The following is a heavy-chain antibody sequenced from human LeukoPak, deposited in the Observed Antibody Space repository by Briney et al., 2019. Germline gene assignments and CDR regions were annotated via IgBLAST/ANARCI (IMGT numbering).Heavy chain of an antibody. CDR2: INHSGST. CDR1: GGSLASGGFY. J-gene: IGHJ5*02. D-gene: IGHD1-1*01. Sequence: SETLSLTCTVSGGSLASGGFYWSWIRQPPGKGLEWIGEINHSGSTNYNSSLKSRATISVDTSKKQFSLKLSSVNAADTAVYYCARGQAHNWNDLSTENWFDPWGQGTLVTVSS. CDR3: ARGQAHNWNDLSTENWFDP. V-gene: IGHV4-34*01.